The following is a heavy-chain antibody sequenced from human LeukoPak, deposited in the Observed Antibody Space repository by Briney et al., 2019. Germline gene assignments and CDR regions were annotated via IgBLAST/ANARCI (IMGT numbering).Heavy chain of an antibody. CDR3: ASLHYDILTGYPDYAFDI. J-gene: IGHJ3*02. CDR1: GYTFTSYG. V-gene: IGHV1-18*01. CDR2: ISAYNGNT. D-gene: IGHD3-9*01. Sequence: ASVKVSCKASGYTFTSYGINWVRQAPGQGLEWMGWISAYNGNTNYAQKLQGRVTMTTDTSTSTAYMELRSLRSDDTAVYYCASLHYDILTGYPDYAFDIWGQGTMVTVSS.